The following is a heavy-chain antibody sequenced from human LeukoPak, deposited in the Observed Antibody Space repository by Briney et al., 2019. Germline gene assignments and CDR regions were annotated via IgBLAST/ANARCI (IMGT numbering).Heavy chain of an antibody. CDR3: ARDRRYYDFWSGGGYGMDV. Sequence: SVKVSCKASGGTFSSYAISWVRQAPGQGLEWMGRIIPILDIANYAQKFQGRVTMTTDTSTSTAYMELRSLRSDDTAVYYCARDRRYYDFWSGGGYGMDVWGQGTTVTVSS. V-gene: IGHV1-69*04. J-gene: IGHJ6*02. CDR1: GGTFSSYA. CDR2: IIPILDIA. D-gene: IGHD3-3*01.